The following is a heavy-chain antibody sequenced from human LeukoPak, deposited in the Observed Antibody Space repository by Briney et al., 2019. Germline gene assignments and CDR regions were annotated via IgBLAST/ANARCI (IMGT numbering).Heavy chain of an antibody. CDR1: GFTFSSYA. Sequence: GGSLRLSCAASGFTFSSYAMSWVRQAPGKGLEWVSAISGSGGSTYYADSVKGRFTISRDNSKNTLYLQMNSLRAEDTAVYYCAKAPPFYYYDARDAFDFWAQGTMVTV. D-gene: IGHD3-22*01. V-gene: IGHV3-23*01. CDR3: AKAPPFYYYDARDAFDF. J-gene: IGHJ3*01. CDR2: ISGSGGST.